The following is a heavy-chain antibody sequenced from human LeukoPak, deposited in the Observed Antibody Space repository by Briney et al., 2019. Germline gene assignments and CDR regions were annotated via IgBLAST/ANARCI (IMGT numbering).Heavy chain of an antibody. CDR3: ARVPLHDSNKYYYPH. Sequence: GASVKVSCKASGYTFTDYGMHWVRQAPGQGLEWMAWINTGNGNAKYSEKFQGRVTTTRDTSASTAYMDLSSLRSEDTAVYYCARVPLHDSNKYYYPHWGQGTVVTVSS. D-gene: IGHD3-10*01. J-gene: IGHJ1*01. CDR1: GYTFTDYG. V-gene: IGHV1-3*04. CDR2: INTGNGNA.